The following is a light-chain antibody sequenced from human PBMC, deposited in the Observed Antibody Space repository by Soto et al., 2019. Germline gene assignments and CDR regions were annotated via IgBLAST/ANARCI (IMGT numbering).Light chain of an antibody. J-gene: IGKJ1*01. CDR1: QSISVW. CDR2: KAS. CDR3: QQYNSYSPT. V-gene: IGKV1-5*03. Sequence: DIPMTQSPSTLSASVGDRVTITCRASQSISVWLAWYQQKAGKAPNLLLYKASRLESGVPSRFSGSGSETEFTLTISGLQPGDSATYYCQQYNSYSPTFGQGTKVEVK.